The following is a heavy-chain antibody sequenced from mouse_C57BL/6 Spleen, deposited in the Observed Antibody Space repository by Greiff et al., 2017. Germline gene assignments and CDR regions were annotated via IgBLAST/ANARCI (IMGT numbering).Heavy chain of an antibody. V-gene: IGHV1-55*01. CDR3: AREQFITTVVDDV. CDR2: IYPGSGST. CDR1: GYTFTSYW. J-gene: IGHJ1*03. Sequence: QVQLQQPGAELVKPGASVKMSCKASGYTFTSYWITWVKQRPGQGLEWIGDIYPGSGSTNYNEKFKSKATLTVDTSSSTAYMQLSSLTSEDSAVYYCAREQFITTVVDDVWGTGTTVTVSS. D-gene: IGHD1-1*01.